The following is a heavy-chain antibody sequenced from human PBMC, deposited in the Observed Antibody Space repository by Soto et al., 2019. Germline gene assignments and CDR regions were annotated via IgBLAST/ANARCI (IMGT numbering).Heavy chain of an antibody. V-gene: IGHV1-18*01. D-gene: IGHD1-26*01. CDR3: ARERRWEPLLY. Sequence: QVQLVQSGPEVKKPGASVKVSCKGSGYTFSNYGVTWVRQAPGQGLESLGWVSAYNRNTDYAQKVEDRATMTIDTSTNTDYLELRGLTPDDTAVYYCARERRWEPLLYWGQGTL. CDR2: VSAYNRNT. CDR1: GYTFSNYG. J-gene: IGHJ4*02.